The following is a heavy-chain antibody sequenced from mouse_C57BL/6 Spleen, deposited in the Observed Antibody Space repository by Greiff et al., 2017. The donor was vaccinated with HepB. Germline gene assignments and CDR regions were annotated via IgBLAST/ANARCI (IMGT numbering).Heavy chain of an antibody. CDR1: GFNIKDYY. J-gene: IGHJ2*01. V-gene: IGHV14-1*01. D-gene: IGHD1-1*01. CDR2: IDPEDGDT. Sequence: EVHLVESGAELVRPGASVKLSCTASGFNIKDYYMHWVKQRPEQGLEWIGRIDPEDGDTEYAPKFQGKATMTADTSSNTAYLQLSSLTSEDTAVYYCTPNYYGSSPVDYWGQGTTLTVSS. CDR3: TPNYYGSSPVDY.